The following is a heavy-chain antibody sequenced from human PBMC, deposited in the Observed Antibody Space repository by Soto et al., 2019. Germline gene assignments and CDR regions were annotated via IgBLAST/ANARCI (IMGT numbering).Heavy chain of an antibody. CDR2: INHSGST. V-gene: IGHV4-34*01. Sequence: SETLSLTCAVYGGSFSGYYWSWIRQPPGKGLEWIGEINHSGSTNYNPSLKSRVTISVDTSKNQFSLKLSSVTAADTAVYYCARLRNDFWSGYSIWFDPWGQGTPVTVSS. CDR3: ARLRNDFWSGYSIWFDP. D-gene: IGHD3-3*01. J-gene: IGHJ5*02. CDR1: GGSFSGYY.